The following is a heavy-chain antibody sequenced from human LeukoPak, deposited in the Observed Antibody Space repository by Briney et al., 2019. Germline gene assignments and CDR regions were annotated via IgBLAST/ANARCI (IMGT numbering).Heavy chain of an antibody. D-gene: IGHD4-23*01. CDR3: VRHATVVGKIAVAMDV. CDR2: IYPGDSDT. J-gene: IGHJ6*02. Sequence: GESLKISCKGSGYSFSNDWIGWVRQIPGKVLEWMGIIYPGDSDTRYSPSFQGQVTISADKSISTAYLQWSSLGASDTAMYYCVRHATVVGKIAVAMDVWGQGTTVTVSS. CDR1: GYSFSNDW. V-gene: IGHV5-51*01.